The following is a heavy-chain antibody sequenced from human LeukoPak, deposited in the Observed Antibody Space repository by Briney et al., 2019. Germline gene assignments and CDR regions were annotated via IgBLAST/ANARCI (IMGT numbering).Heavy chain of an antibody. CDR2: NSAYNGSV. Sequence: ASVKVSCKASGYSFDIYGITWVRQALGQGLEWMGWNSAYNGSVSYAQNLRGRVTMTTDTSTRTAYMELRSLRSDDTAVYYCARRGRDYDFWSGPEYFDLWGRGTLVTVSS. V-gene: IGHV1-18*04. J-gene: IGHJ2*01. D-gene: IGHD3-3*01. CDR3: ARRGRDYDFWSGPEYFDL. CDR1: GYSFDIYG.